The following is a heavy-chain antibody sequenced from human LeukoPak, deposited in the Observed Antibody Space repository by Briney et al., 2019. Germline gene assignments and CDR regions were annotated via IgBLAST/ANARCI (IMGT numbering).Heavy chain of an antibody. V-gene: IGHV3-33*06. CDR1: GFTFSSYG. CDR2: IWYDGSNK. J-gene: IGHJ5*02. CDR3: AKDRSSLGGFDP. D-gene: IGHD6-13*01. Sequence: GGSLRLSCAASGFTFSSYGMHWVRQAPGKGLEWVAVIWYDGSNKYYADSVKGRFTISGDNSKNTLYLQMNSLRAEDTAVYYCAKDRSSLGGFDPWGQGTLVTVSS.